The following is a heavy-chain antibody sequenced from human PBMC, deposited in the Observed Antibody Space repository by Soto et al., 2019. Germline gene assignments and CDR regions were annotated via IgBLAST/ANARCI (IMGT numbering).Heavy chain of an antibody. CDR2: IIPIFGTL. J-gene: IGHJ6*02. CDR1: GGTFSSYA. D-gene: IGHD6-19*01. V-gene: IGHV1-69*01. Sequence: QVQVVQSGAEVKRPGSSVKASCKASGGTFSSYAINWVRQAPGQGPEWMGGIIPIFGTLNYAQKFQGRVTITADESTSTAYMELSSLRSDDTAVYYCARVGWESSGWSPSGLDVWGQGTTVTVSS. CDR3: ARVGWESSGWSPSGLDV.